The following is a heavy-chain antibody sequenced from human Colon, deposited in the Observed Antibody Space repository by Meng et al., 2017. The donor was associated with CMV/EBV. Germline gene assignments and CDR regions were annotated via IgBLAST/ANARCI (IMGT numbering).Heavy chain of an antibody. CDR2: IYPGESDA. J-gene: IGHJ4*02. V-gene: IGHV5-51*01. Sequence: GGSLRLSCQVSGNRFSNSWIGWVRQMPGKGLDWMAIIYPGESDAVHNPSFQGRVTISADKSISTAYLQWSSLRASDTAMYYCVRREYFDTGSGNWGQGTMVTVSS. CDR3: VRREYFDTGSGN. D-gene: IGHD3-10*01. CDR1: GNRFSNSW.